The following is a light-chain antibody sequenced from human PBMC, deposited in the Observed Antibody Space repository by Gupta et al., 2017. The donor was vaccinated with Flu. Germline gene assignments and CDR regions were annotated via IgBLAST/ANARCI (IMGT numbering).Light chain of an antibody. Sequence: SPSARSASIGDSVTISCRASQDIGPSVAWFHQAPGKAPKSLISGASNLQSGVPSRFSGRRAGSDFSLTIRGLQPEDFATYYCQQYNVYPLTFGQGTRL. J-gene: IGKJ5*01. CDR2: GAS. CDR3: QQYNVYPLT. CDR1: QDIGPS. V-gene: IGKV1-16*01.